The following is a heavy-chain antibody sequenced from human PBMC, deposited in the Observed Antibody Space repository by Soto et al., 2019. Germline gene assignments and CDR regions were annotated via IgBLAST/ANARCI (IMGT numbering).Heavy chain of an antibody. Sequence: QVQLQESGPGLVKPSQTLSLTCTVSGGSISSGGYYWSWIRQHPGKGLEWIGYTHYSGTYYNPSLKSRASISGDTSKNQFSLKLGSVTAADTAVYYCARVGGDTTSSVDYWGQGTLVTVSS. D-gene: IGHD2-2*01. CDR2: THYSGT. CDR3: ARVGGDTTSSVDY. V-gene: IGHV4-31*03. J-gene: IGHJ4*02. CDR1: GGSISSGGYY.